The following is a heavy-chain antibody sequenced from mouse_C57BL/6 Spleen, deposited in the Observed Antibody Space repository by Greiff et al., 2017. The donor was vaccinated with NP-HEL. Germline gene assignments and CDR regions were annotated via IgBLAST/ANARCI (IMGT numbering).Heavy chain of an antibody. V-gene: IGHV1-80*01. CDR2: IYPGDGDT. CDR3: ARGGPYWYFDV. J-gene: IGHJ1*03. CDR1: GYAFSSYW. Sequence: QVHVKQSGAELVKPGASVKISCKASGYAFSSYWMNWVKQRPGKGLEWIGQIYPGDGDTNYNGKFKGKATLTADKSSSTAYMQLSSLTSEDSAVYFCARGGPYWYFDVWGTGTTVTVSS.